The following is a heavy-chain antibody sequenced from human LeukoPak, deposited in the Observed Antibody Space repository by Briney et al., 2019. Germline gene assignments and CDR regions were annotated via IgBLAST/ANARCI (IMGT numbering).Heavy chain of an antibody. D-gene: IGHD7-27*01. CDR2: IIPILGIA. V-gene: IGHV1-69*04. CDR1: GGTFSSYA. J-gene: IGHJ6*02. CDR3: ARFGVHWGSRSYGMDV. Sequence: SVKVSCKASGGTFSSYAISWVRQAPGQGLEWMGRIIPILGIANYAQKFQGRVTITADKSTSTAYMELSSLRSEDTAVYYCARFGVHWGSRSYGMDVWGQGTTVTVSS.